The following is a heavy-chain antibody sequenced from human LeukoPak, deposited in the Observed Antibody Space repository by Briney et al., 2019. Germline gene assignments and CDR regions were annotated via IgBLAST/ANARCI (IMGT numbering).Heavy chain of an antibody. CDR3: AKVSFINGNPSYFDS. Sequence: SETLPLTCTVSGASISSSSHCWGWLRQPPGGGLEWIGTVCYGESTYYNPSLKSPFPISVTTISLDTSKNQFSLELSAVTAADTAVYYCAKVSFINGNPSYFDSWGQGTLLTVSS. CDR2: VCYGEST. V-gene: IGHV4-39*07. J-gene: IGHJ4*02. CDR1: GASISSSSHC.